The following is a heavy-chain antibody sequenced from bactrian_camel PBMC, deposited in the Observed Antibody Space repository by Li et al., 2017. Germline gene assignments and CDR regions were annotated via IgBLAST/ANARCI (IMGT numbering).Heavy chain of an antibody. Sequence: QVQLVESGGGSVQPGGSLNVSCEASGYTSKSAFMGWFRQAPGKDREAVAAIGTDAGRTYYADSSKGRFTDSQDNGKNTLSLQMTALKPEDTAVYYCAFAVVGGGLWYDTYEYHYWGQGTQVTVS. CDR2: IGTDAGRT. J-gene: IGHJ4*01. D-gene: IGHD5*01. CDR3: AFAVVGGGLWYDTYEYHY. V-gene: IGHV3S28*01. CDR1: GYTSKSAF.